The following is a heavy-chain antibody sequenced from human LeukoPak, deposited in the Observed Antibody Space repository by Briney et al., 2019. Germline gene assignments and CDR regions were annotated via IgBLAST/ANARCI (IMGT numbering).Heavy chain of an antibody. J-gene: IGHJ4*02. CDR3: ARSPAY. CDR1: GYSNSSDYY. Sequence: SETLSLTCDVSGYSNSSDYYWGWIRQPPGKGLEWIGSIYHSGSTYYNTSLKSRITISTNTSKNQFFLKLSSVTAADTAVYHCARSPAYWGQGTLVTVSS. V-gene: IGHV4-38-2*01. CDR2: IYHSGST.